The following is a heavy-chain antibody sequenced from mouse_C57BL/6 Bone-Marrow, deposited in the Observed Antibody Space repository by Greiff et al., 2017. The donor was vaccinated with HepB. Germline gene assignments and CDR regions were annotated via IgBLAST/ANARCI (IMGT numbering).Heavy chain of an antibody. Sequence: EVKLMESGGGLVKPGGSLKLSCAASGFTFSSYAMSWVRQTPEKRLEWVATISDGGSYTYYPDNVKGRFTISRDNAKNNLYLQMSHLKSEDTAMYYCARDLGYYNWGQGTLVTVSA. CDR3: ARDLGYYN. J-gene: IGHJ3*01. CDR2: ISDGGSYT. CDR1: GFTFSSYA. D-gene: IGHD2-12*01. V-gene: IGHV5-4*01.